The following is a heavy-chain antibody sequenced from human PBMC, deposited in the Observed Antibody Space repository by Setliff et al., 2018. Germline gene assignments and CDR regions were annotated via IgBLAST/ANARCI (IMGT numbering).Heavy chain of an antibody. D-gene: IGHD6-19*01. CDR1: GGSISDNGYF. Sequence: SETLSLTCTVPGGSISDNGYFWGWVRQPPGKGLEWIGTIYQNGITYYNPSVKSRVTISVDTSKNQFSLKLSSVTAADTAVYYCARGRAGHSGHWGQGTLVTVSS. J-gene: IGHJ4*02. CDR3: ARGRAGHSGH. V-gene: IGHV4-39*07. CDR2: IYQNGIT.